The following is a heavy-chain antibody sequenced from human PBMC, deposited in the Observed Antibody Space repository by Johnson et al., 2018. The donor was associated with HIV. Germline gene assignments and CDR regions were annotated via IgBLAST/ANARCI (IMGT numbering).Heavy chain of an antibody. D-gene: IGHD2-21*01. J-gene: IGHJ3*02. Sequence: QVQLVESGGGVVQPGRSLRLSCVASGFTFSSYAMHWVRQAPGKGLEWVAVISYDGSNKDYADSVKGRFSISRDNSKNTLYLQMNSLRAEDTAVYYCPREGLWWGAFDIWGQGTMVTVSS. V-gene: IGHV3-30*04. CDR2: ISYDGSNK. CDR1: GFTFSSYA. CDR3: PREGLWWGAFDI.